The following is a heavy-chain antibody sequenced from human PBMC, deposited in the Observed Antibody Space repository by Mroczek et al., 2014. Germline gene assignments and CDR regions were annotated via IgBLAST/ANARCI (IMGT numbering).Heavy chain of an antibody. CDR3: ARGSAGTKEGDDY. V-gene: IGHV3-33*01. J-gene: IGHJ4*02. CDR1: GFTFSSYG. D-gene: IGHD6-13*01. Sequence: QVQLVQSGGGVVQPGRSLRLSCAASGFTFSSYGMHWVRQAPGKGLEWVAVIWYDGSNKYYADSVKGRFTISRDNSKNTLYLQMNSLRAEDTAVYYCARGSAGTKEGDDYWGQGTLVTVSS. CDR2: IWYDGSNK.